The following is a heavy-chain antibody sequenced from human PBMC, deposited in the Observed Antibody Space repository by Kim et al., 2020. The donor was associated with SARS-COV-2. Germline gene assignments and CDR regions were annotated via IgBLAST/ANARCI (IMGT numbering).Heavy chain of an antibody. Sequence: SETLSLTCTVSGGSISSYYWSWIRQPPGKGLEWIGYIYYSGSTNYNPSLKSRVTISVDTSKNQFSLKLSSVTAADTAVYYCARRWTAGYWYFDLWGRGTLVTVSS. CDR3: ARRWTAGYWYFDL. V-gene: IGHV4-59*01. CDR1: GGSISSYY. J-gene: IGHJ2*01. CDR2: IYYSGST. D-gene: IGHD6-13*01.